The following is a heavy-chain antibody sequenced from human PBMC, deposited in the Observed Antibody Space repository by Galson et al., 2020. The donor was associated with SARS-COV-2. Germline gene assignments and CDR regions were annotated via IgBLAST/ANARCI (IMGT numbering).Heavy chain of an antibody. D-gene: IGHD6-19*01. CDR2: IYSSGRT. CDR3: ARDGQSSRGWAFDY. V-gene: IGHV4-59*11. CDR1: GGSISSHY. Sequence: SETLSLTCTVSGGSISSHYWSWIRQPPGKALEWFGYIYSSGRTNYNPSLKSRVTISVDTSKNQFSLKLSSVTAADTAVYYCARDGQSSRGWAFDYWGQGTLLTVSS. J-gene: IGHJ4*02.